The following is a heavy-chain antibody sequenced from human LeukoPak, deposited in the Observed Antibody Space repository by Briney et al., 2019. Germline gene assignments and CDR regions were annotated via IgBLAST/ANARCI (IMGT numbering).Heavy chain of an antibody. CDR2: ICYSGST. V-gene: IGHV4-39*01. CDR3: ARLWGGGGWIFEY. Sequence: PSETLSLTCTVSGGSISSSSYYWGWIRQPPGKGLEWIGSICYSGSTYYNPSLKSRVTISVDTSKNQFSLKLSSVTAADTAVYYCARLWGGGGWIFEYWGQGTLVTVSS. J-gene: IGHJ4*02. CDR1: GGSISSSSYY. D-gene: IGHD6-19*01.